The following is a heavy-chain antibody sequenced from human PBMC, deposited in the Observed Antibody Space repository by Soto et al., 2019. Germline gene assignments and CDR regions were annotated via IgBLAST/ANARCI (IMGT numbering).Heavy chain of an antibody. V-gene: IGHV3-23*01. Sequence: GGSLRLSCAASGFTFSSYAMSWVRQAPGKGLEWVSAISGSGGSTYYADSVKGRFTISRDNSKNTLYLQMNSLRAEDTAVYYCAKHGHVGQWLAPDRFDYWGQGTLVTVSS. D-gene: IGHD6-19*01. CDR3: AKHGHVGQWLAPDRFDY. J-gene: IGHJ4*02. CDR1: GFTFSSYA. CDR2: ISGSGGST.